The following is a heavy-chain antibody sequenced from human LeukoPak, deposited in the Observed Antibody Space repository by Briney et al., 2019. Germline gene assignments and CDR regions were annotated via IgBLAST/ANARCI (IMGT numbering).Heavy chain of an antibody. CDR3: AKGRYSSSWYYFDY. D-gene: IGHD6-13*01. J-gene: IGHJ4*02. Sequence: GGSLRLSCAASGFTFGNYAMHWVRQAPGKGLEWVSGISWNSGSIAYADSVKGRFTISRDNAKNSLYLQMNNLRAEDTALYYCAKGRYSSSWYYFDYWGQGTLVTVSS. CDR2: ISWNSGSI. V-gene: IGHV3-9*01. CDR1: GFTFGNYA.